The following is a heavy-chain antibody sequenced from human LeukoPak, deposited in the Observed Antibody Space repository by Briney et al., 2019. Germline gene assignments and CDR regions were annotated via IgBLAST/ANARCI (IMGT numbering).Heavy chain of an antibody. CDR2: IYSSGTT. D-gene: IGHD2-2*01. CDR3: ARELYCSSTGCSSYYYYYAIDV. J-gene: IGHJ6*02. CDR1: GGSISTYY. Sequence: SETLSLTCTVSGGSISTYYWGWIRQPAGKGLKWIGRIYSSGTTNYSPSLKSRVTMSVDTSKNQFSLKLSSVTAADTAVYYCARELYCSSTGCSSYYYYYAIDVWGQRTTVTVSS. V-gene: IGHV4-4*07.